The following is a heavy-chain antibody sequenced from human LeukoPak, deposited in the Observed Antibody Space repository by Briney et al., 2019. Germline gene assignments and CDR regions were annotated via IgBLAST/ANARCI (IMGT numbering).Heavy chain of an antibody. V-gene: IGHV3-7*01. CDR2: IKQDGSDK. CDR1: GFTFSSYW. D-gene: IGHD2-15*01. J-gene: IGHJ4*02. CDR3: LTSTRSHRLGY. Sequence: GGSLRLSCAASGFTFSSYWMCWVRQAPGKGLEWVAIIKQDGSDKYYVDSVEGRFIISRDNAKNSLYLQMNSLRAEDTAVYYCLTSTRSHRLGYWGQGTLVTVSS.